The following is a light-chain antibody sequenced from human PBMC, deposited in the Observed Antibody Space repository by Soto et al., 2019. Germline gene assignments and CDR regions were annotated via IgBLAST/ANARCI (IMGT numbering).Light chain of an antibody. J-gene: IGKJ4*01. CDR1: QGVGST. CDR2: DAY. CDR3: QHYKTWPLA. V-gene: IGKV3-15*01. Sequence: EIIMTQSPATLSVSPGERVTLSCRASQGVGSTLAWYRQQPGQAPRLLIYDAYIRASGVPARFSGSGSGTEFTLTISGLQSEDFAVYFCQHYKTWPLAFGGVTKVEIK.